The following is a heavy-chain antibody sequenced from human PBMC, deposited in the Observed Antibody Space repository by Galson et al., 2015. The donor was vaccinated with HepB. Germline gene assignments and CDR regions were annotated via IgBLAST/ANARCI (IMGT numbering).Heavy chain of an antibody. CDR2: TYYRFKWYN. CDR1: GDSVSSNSAA. V-gene: IGHV6-1*01. CDR3: ARDLHQWLSFDY. D-gene: IGHD5-24*01. Sequence: CAISGDSVSSNSAAWNWIRESPSRGLEWLGRTYYRFKWYNEYSPSVKSRITFTADTSKNRFSLLLSSVTPEDTAIYYCARDLHQWLSFDYWAQGTLVTVSS. J-gene: IGHJ4*02.